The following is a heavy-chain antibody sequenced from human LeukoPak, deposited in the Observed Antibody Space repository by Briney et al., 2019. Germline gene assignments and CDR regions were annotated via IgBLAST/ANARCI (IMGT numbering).Heavy chain of an antibody. D-gene: IGHD2-21*01. V-gene: IGHV1-3*01. CDR3: ARFSEIFHAVDY. CDR2: INAGNGNT. CDR1: GYTFTSYA. J-gene: IGHJ4*02. Sequence: ASVKVSCKASGYTFTSYAMHWVRQAPGQRLEWMGWINAGNGNTKYSQKFQGRVTITRDTSASTAYMELSSLRSEDTAVYYCARFSEIFHAVDYWGQGTLVTVSS.